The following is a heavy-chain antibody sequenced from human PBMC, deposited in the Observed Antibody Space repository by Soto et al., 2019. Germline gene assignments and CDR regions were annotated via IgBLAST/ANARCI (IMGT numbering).Heavy chain of an antibody. CDR2: IYPGDSDT. Sequence: GESLKISCKGSGYSFTSYWINWVRQMPGKGLEGMGIIYPGDSDTRDSPSFQGQVTISADKSIDTAYLQWRSLKASDTAVYYCARHHGSPGSYFGLDVWGQGTTVTVSS. D-gene: IGHD6-13*01. J-gene: IGHJ6*02. CDR1: GYSFTSYW. CDR3: ARHHGSPGSYFGLDV. V-gene: IGHV5-51*01.